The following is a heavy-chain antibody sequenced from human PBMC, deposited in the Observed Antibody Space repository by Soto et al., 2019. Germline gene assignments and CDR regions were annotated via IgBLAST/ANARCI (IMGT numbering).Heavy chain of an antibody. Sequence: ASVKVSCKASGYTFTSYAMRWVRQAPGQRLEWMGWINAGNGNTKYSQKFQGRVTITRDTSASTAYMELSSLRSEDTAVYYCARGYCSGGSCYSYYYYGMDVWGQGTTVTVSS. J-gene: IGHJ6*02. V-gene: IGHV1-3*01. CDR1: GYTFTSYA. CDR3: ARGYCSGGSCYSYYYYGMDV. CDR2: INAGNGNT. D-gene: IGHD2-15*01.